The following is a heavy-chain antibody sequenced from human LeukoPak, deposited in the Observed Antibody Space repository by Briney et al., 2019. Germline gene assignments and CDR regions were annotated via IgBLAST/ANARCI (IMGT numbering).Heavy chain of an antibody. CDR3: AKWGVLRDFDY. V-gene: IGHV3-23*01. D-gene: IGHD3-10*01. Sequence: GGSLRLSCAASGFTFGSYAMSWVRQTPGKGLDWVSAISAGGGNTYYADSVQGRFTISRDNSKNTLYLQMNSLRAEDTAVYYCAKWGVLRDFDYCGQGTLVTVSS. CDR2: ISAGGGNT. J-gene: IGHJ4*02. CDR1: GFTFGSYA.